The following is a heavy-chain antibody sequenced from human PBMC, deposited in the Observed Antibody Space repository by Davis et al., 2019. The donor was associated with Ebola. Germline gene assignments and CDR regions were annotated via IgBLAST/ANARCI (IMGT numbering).Heavy chain of an antibody. CDR3: ARYMVAAGTWWFDP. Sequence: SETLSLTCNISGGSISGQDWSWIRQPPGKGLEWIGYIQYSGNTNYNPSLMYRVTISVDTSKNQLSLKLKYVTSADTAVYYCARYMVAAGTWWFDPWGQGTLVSVSS. J-gene: IGHJ5*02. CDR2: IQYSGNT. CDR1: GGSISGQD. V-gene: IGHV4-59*11. D-gene: IGHD2-15*01.